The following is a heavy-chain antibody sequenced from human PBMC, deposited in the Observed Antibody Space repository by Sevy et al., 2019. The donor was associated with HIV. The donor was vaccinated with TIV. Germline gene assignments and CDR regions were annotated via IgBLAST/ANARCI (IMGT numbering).Heavy chain of an antibody. D-gene: IGHD6-13*01. CDR1: GRTFRNYA. CDR3: ARSISWYASFDY. Sequence: ASVKVSCKASGRTFRNYALSWVRQAPGQGLEWMGGIIPMFGTANYVQKFQGRVTITADESKNTAYMELSSLRSEDTAVYYCARSISWYASFDYWGQGTLVTVSS. CDR2: IIPMFGTA. V-gene: IGHV1-69*13. J-gene: IGHJ4*02.